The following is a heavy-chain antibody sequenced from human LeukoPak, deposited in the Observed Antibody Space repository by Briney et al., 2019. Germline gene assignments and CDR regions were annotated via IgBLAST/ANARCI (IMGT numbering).Heavy chain of an antibody. CDR3: ASGGNIVVVPAASAFDI. V-gene: IGHV1-46*01. J-gene: IGHJ3*02. D-gene: IGHD2-2*01. CDR1: GYTFTSYY. CDR2: INPSGGST. Sequence: ASVKVSCKASGYTFTSYYMHWVRQAPGQGLEWMGIINPSGGSTSYAQKFQGRVTMTRDTSTSTVYMELSSLRSEDTAVYYCASGGNIVVVPAASAFDIWGQGTMVTVSS.